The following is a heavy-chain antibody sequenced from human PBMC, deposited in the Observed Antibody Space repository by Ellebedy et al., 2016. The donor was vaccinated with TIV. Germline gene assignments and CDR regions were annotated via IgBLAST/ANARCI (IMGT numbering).Heavy chain of an antibody. V-gene: IGHV3-30*04. CDR2: ISYDGNHK. CDR3: ASVRWYASDTFET. CDR1: GFVYGRYA. J-gene: IGHJ3*02. Sequence: GESLKISCAASGFVYGRYAMHWVSQAPGKGLEWVAVISYDGNHKYYADSVEGRFTISRANSENTLYLHLDSLRVEDTARYYCASVRWYASDTFETWGQGTKVTVSS. D-gene: IGHD4-23*01.